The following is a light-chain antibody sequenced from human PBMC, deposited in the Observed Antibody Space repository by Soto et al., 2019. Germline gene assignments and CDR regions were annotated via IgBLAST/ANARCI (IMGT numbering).Light chain of an antibody. Sequence: IVMTQSPSTLSLSPGERATLSCRASQSIGFSLAWYHQKPGQAPRLLMYDASKRAIGVPVRISGSGYGTDFTLTISYLDLEDFGFYYCQQRSNWPITFGQGTRLEIK. V-gene: IGKV3-11*01. CDR2: DAS. J-gene: IGKJ5*01. CDR1: QSIGFS. CDR3: QQRSNWPIT.